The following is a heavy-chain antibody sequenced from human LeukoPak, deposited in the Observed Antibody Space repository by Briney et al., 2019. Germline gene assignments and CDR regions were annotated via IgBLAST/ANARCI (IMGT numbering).Heavy chain of an antibody. CDR1: GGSISSGGYS. Sequence: PSETLSLTCAVSGGSISSGGYSWSWIRQPPGKGLEWIGYIYHSGSTYYNPSLESRVTISVDRSKNQFSLKLSSVTAADTAVYYCARGPQFGYYYYGMDVWGQGTTVTVSS. CDR3: ARGPQFGYYYYGMDV. V-gene: IGHV4-30-2*01. CDR2: IYHSGST. J-gene: IGHJ6*02. D-gene: IGHD3-16*01.